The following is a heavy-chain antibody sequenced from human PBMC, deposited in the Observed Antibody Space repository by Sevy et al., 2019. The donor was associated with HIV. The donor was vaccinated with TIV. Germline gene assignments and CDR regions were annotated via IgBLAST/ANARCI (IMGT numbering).Heavy chain of an antibody. Sequence: GGSLRLSCAASGFTFSSYAMHWVRQAPGKGLEWVAVISYDGSNKYYADSVKGRFTISRDNSKNTLYLQMNSLRAEDTAVYYCARVAVAGPRVYYGMDVWGQGPTVTVSS. V-gene: IGHV3-30-3*01. J-gene: IGHJ6*02. CDR3: ARVAVAGPRVYYGMDV. CDR1: GFTFSSYA. CDR2: ISYDGSNK. D-gene: IGHD6-19*01.